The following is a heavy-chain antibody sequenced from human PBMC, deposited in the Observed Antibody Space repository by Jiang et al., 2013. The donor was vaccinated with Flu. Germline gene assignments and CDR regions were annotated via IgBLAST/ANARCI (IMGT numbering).Heavy chain of an antibody. Sequence: GAEVKKPGSSVRVSCKASGGTFTSFAINWVRQAPGQGLEWMGGFIPIFATPTYAQKFEGRVTISADESTSTGYMELNTLTSDDTAVYYCASEVGGLGFGSWGRGTLVTVSA. J-gene: IGHJ5*02. CDR3: ASEVGGLGFGS. D-gene: IGHD3-16*01. V-gene: IGHV1-69*01. CDR1: GGTFTSFA. CDR2: FIPIFATP.